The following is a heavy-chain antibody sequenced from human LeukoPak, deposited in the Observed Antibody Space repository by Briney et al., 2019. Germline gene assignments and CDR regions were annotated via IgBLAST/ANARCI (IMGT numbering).Heavy chain of an antibody. Sequence: ASVRVSCKASGYTFTAFYIHWVRQVPGQGLEWVGWINPSTGATDYAQRFKGRVTVTTDTSTATAYMDLRRLKSDDTAVYYCARETRQSVRRGWLDPWGQGTLVTVSS. CDR2: INPSTGAT. J-gene: IGHJ5*02. V-gene: IGHV1-2*02. CDR1: GYTFTAFY. D-gene: IGHD3-10*01. CDR3: ARETRQSVRRGWLDP.